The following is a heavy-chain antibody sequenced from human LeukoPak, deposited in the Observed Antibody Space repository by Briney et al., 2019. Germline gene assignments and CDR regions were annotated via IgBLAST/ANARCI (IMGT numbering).Heavy chain of an antibody. J-gene: IGHJ4*02. D-gene: IGHD5-18*01. CDR1: GFTFSSYA. CDR2: ISGSGGST. CDR3: ARDTGGGYSCYDC. Sequence: GGSLRLSCAASGFTFSSYAMSWVRQAPGKGLEWVSAISGSGGSTYYADSVKGRFTISRDNSKNTLYLQMNSLRAEDTAVYYCARDTGGGYSCYDCWGQGTLVTVSS. V-gene: IGHV3-23*01.